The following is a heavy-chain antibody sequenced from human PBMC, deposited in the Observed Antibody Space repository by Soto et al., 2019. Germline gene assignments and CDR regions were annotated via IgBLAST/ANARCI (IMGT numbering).Heavy chain of an antibody. Sequence: SETLSLTCTVSGGSITNSNWWSWARLPPAKGLEWIGDIYHAGSTKYNPSLERRVTMSVDTSNNQFALTLTSVTAADTAGYFCARGPPIVGNTTPLDSWGQGTLVTVSS. V-gene: IGHV4-4*02. CDR1: GGSITNSNW. CDR3: ARGPPIVGNTTPLDS. D-gene: IGHD2-21*01. J-gene: IGHJ4*02. CDR2: IYHAGST.